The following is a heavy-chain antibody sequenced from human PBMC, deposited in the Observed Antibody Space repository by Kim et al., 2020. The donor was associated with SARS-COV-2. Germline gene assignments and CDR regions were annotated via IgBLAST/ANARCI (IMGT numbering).Heavy chain of an antibody. CDR1: GGSFSGYY. V-gene: IGHV4-34*01. CDR3: ARGRWVVAAKDDAFDI. J-gene: IGHJ3*02. D-gene: IGHD2-15*01. CDR2: INPSGTT. Sequence: SETLSLTCAVYGGSFSGYYWSWIRQPPGKGLEWIGEINPSGTTSYNPSLKSRVTISIDTSKNQFSLKLSSVTAADTAEYYCARGRWVVAAKDDAFDIWGQGTMVTVSS.